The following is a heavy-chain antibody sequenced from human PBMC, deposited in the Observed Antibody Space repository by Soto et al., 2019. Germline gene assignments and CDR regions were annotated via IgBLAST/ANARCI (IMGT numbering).Heavy chain of an antibody. D-gene: IGHD3-3*01. CDR1: GFTFSSYS. Sequence: PGGSLRLSCAASGFTFSSYSMNWVRQAPGKGLEWVSYISSSSSTIYYADSVKGRFTISRDNAKNSLYLQMNSLRAEDTAVYYCARVVRFLEWLLTDYWGQGTLVTVSS. CDR3: ARVVRFLEWLLTDY. CDR2: ISSSSSTI. J-gene: IGHJ4*02. V-gene: IGHV3-48*01.